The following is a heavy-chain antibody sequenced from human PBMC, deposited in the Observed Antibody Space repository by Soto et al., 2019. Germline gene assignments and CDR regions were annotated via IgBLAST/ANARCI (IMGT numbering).Heavy chain of an antibody. CDR3: ARDGYYDILTGYSDWFDP. J-gene: IGHJ5*02. CDR2: IYHSGST. Sequence: SETLSLTCAVSGYSISSGYYWGWIRQPPGKGLEWIGSIYHSGSTYYNPSLKSRVTISVDTSKNQFSLKLSSVTAADTAVYYCARDGYYDILTGYSDWFDPSGQGTLVTVSS. V-gene: IGHV4-38-2*02. D-gene: IGHD3-9*01. CDR1: GYSISSGYY.